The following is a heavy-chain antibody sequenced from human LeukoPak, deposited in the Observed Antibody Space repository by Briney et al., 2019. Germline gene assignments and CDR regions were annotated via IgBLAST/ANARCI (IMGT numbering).Heavy chain of an antibody. V-gene: IGHV4-34*01. CDR2: ISHSGRT. Sequence: SETLSLTCAVYGETFSGHSWSWLRQPPGKGLEWIGEISHSGRTNYNPSLKSRVTMSVDTSKNQFSLRLSSVNAADTGVYYCARGPHGDSYTYFYFDVWGKGTTVTVSS. J-gene: IGHJ6*04. CDR3: ARGPHGDSYTYFYFDV. D-gene: IGHD2-21*02. CDR1: GETFSGHS.